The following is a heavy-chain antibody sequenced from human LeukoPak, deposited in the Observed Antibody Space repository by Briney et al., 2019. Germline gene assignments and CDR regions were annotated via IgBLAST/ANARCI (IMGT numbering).Heavy chain of an antibody. CDR1: GFTFSSYS. D-gene: IGHD3-10*01. CDR2: ISSSSSTI. CDR3: ARPKYGSGTLFDY. V-gene: IGHV3-48*04. Sequence: GGSLRLSCAASGFTFSSYSMNWVRQAPGKGLEWVSYISSSSSTIYYADSVKGRFTISRDNAKSPLYLQMNSLRAEDTAVYYCARPKYGSGTLFDYWGQGTLVTVSS. J-gene: IGHJ4*02.